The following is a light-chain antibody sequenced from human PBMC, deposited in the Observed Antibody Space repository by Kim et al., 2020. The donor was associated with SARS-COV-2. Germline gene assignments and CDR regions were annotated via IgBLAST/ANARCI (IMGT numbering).Light chain of an antibody. J-gene: IGKJ1*01. CDR3: QQRINWPRT. CDR2: DAS. CDR1: QSVSSY. V-gene: IGKV3-11*01. Sequence: EIVLTQSPATLSLSPGERATLSCRASQSVSSYLVWYQQKPGQAPRLLIYDASNRATGIPARFSGSGSGTDFTLTISSLEPEDCAVYYCQQRINWPRTFGQGTKVDIK.